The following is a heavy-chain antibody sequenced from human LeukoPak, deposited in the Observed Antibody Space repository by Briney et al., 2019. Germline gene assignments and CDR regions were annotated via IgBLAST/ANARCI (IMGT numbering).Heavy chain of an antibody. V-gene: IGHV3-23*01. CDR3: AKDSAKKYDDY. Sequence: QTGGSLRLSCAASGFTFSSYAMHWVRRAPGKGLEWVSGISGSDGTTYYADSVKGRFTISRDNSKNTLYLQMNGLRAEDTAVYYCAKDSAKKYDDYWGQGTLVTVSS. CDR1: GFTFSSYA. D-gene: IGHD2/OR15-2a*01. J-gene: IGHJ4*02. CDR2: ISGSDGTT.